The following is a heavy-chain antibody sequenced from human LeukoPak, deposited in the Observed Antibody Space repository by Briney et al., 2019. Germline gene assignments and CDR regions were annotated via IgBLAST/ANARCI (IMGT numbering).Heavy chain of an antibody. D-gene: IGHD2-2*01. CDR3: AKDGIDIVVVPAASRPYYYYMDV. Sequence: GGSLRLSCAASGFTFSSYGMHWVRQAPGKGLEWVAFIRYDGSNKYYADAVKGRFNISRDNSKNTLYLQMNSLRAEDTAVYYCAKDGIDIVVVPAASRPYYYYMDVWGKGTTVTVSS. J-gene: IGHJ6*03. V-gene: IGHV3-30*02. CDR2: IRYDGSNK. CDR1: GFTFSSYG.